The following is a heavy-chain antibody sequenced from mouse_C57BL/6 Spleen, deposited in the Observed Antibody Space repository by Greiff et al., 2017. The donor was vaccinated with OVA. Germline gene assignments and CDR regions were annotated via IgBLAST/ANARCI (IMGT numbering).Heavy chain of an antibody. V-gene: IGHV14-2*01. Sequence: EVQRVESGAELVKPGASVKLSCTASGFNIKDYYMHWVKQRTEQGLEWIGRIDPEDGETKYAPKFQGKATITADTSSNTAYLQLSSLTSEDTAVYYCASYYGSSPYAMDYWGQGTSVTVSS. CDR3: ASYYGSSPYAMDY. D-gene: IGHD1-1*01. J-gene: IGHJ4*01. CDR2: IDPEDGET. CDR1: GFNIKDYY.